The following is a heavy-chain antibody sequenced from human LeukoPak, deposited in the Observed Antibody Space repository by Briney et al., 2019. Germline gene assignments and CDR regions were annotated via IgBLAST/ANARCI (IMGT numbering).Heavy chain of an antibody. Sequence: PGGSLRLSCAAAGFTFNNYAMSWVRQAPGKGLKWVSGISSGGSTYYADSVKGRFTISRDISKNTLYLQMNSLRAEDTAVYYCAKDTYSTSPYYFDYWGQGTLVTVSS. J-gene: IGHJ4*02. CDR3: AKDTYSTSPYYFDY. CDR1: GFTFNNYA. D-gene: IGHD1-26*01. V-gene: IGHV3-23*01. CDR2: ISSGGST.